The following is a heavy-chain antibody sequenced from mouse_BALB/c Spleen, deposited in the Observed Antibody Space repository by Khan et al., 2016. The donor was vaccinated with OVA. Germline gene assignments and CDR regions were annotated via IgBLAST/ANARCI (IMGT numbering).Heavy chain of an antibody. CDR1: GYTFTSYT. CDR2: INPSNGYT. CDR3: VRDGAYHRNDGWFAY. Sequence: VQLQQSGAELARPGASVKMSCKASGYTFTSYTIHWIKLRPGQGLEWIGYINPSNGYTNYNQKFRDKATLTADHSSTTAYMQLSRLTSNDAAVYNCVRDGAYHRNDGWFAYWGQGTLVTVSA. J-gene: IGHJ3*01. V-gene: IGHV1-4*01. D-gene: IGHD2-14*01.